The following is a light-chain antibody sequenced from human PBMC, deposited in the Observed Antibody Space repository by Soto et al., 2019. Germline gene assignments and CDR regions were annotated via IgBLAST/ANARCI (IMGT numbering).Light chain of an antibody. CDR1: QSVSSSY. CDR2: GAS. Sequence: EIVLTQSPGTLSLSPGERATLSCRASQSVSSSYLAWYQQKPGQAPRLLIYGASSRATGIPDRFSGSGSGTDFTLTISRLEPEDFAVYYCQQYLSSPSETFGQGTKVDIK. J-gene: IGKJ1*01. V-gene: IGKV3-20*01. CDR3: QQYLSSPSET.